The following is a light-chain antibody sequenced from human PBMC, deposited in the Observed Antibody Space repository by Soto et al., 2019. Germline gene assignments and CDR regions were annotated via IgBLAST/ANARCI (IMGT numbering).Light chain of an antibody. V-gene: IGKV1-39*01. Sequence: DIQMTQSPSSLSASVGARVIITCRASQSVSTYLNWYQQKLGQAPKLLISAESNLRSGVPSRFSGSGSGTEFTLTISGLEADDFATYFCQQSFTTPPYTFGQGTRL. J-gene: IGKJ2*01. CDR2: AES. CDR3: QQSFTTPPYT. CDR1: QSVSTY.